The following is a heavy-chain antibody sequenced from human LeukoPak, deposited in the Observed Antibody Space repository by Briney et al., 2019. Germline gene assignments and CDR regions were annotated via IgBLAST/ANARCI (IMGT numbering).Heavy chain of an antibody. CDR2: IWNDGNNK. J-gene: IGHJ1*01. CDR1: GFTFSTYG. V-gene: IGHV3-30*02. CDR3: AKDQGEEYYDFWSGPFQH. D-gene: IGHD3-3*01. Sequence: PRGSLRLSCAVSGFTFSTYGMHWVRQAPGKGLEWVAFIWNDGNNKYYADSVKGRFTISRDNSKNTLYLQMNSLRAEDTAVYYCAKDQGEEYYDFWSGPFQHWGQGTLVTVSS.